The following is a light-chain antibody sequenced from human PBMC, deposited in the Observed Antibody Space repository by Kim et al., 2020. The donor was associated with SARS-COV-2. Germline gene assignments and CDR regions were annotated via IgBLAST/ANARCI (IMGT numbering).Light chain of an antibody. V-gene: IGLV2-23*02. Sequence: PGQSFTISCTGTSSDVGSYNLVSWYQQHPGKAPKLMIYEVSKRPSGVSNRFSGSKSGNTASLTISGLQAEDEADYYCCSCAGSSTVFGGGTQLTVL. CDR1: SSDVGSYNL. CDR3: CSCAGSSTV. J-gene: IGLJ7*01. CDR2: EVS.